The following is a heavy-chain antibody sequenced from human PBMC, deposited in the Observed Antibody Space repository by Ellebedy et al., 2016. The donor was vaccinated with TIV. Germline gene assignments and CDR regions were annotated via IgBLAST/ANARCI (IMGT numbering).Heavy chain of an antibody. V-gene: IGHV3-66*01. Sequence: GGSLRLSCAASGFTFSSYSMNWVRQAPGKGPEWVSIVYPDGGTFYGDSVRGRFTISRDNSKNTLHLQMNSLRVEDTATYFCARDSRPNIGSLWGQGTLVTVSS. D-gene: IGHD1-26*01. CDR1: GFTFSSYS. J-gene: IGHJ4*02. CDR3: ARDSRPNIGSL. CDR2: VYPDGGT.